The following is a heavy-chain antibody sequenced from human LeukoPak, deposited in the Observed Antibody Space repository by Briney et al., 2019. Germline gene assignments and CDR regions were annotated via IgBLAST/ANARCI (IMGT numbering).Heavy chain of an antibody. Sequence: GRSLRLSCAASGFTFSSYGMHWVRQVPGKGLEWVAVISYDGSNKYYADSVKGRFTISRDNSKNTLYLQMNSLRAEDTAVYYCAKDLGHVTAFDYWGQGTLVTVSS. J-gene: IGHJ4*02. CDR1: GFTFSSYG. V-gene: IGHV3-30*18. CDR3: AKDLGHVTAFDY. D-gene: IGHD2-21*02. CDR2: ISYDGSNK.